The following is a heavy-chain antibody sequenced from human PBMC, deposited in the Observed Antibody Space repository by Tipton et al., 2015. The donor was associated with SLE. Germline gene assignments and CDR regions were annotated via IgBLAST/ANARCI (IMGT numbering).Heavy chain of an antibody. CDR2: IYHTGST. CDR3: ARSGYSSSWYGKVYYYYMDV. D-gene: IGHD6-13*01. CDR1: GGSFSGYY. Sequence: TLSLTCAVYGGSFSGYYWGWIRQPPGKGLEWIGTIYHTGSTYYNPSLKSRVTISVDTSKNQFSLKLSSVTAADTAVYYCARSGYSSSWYGKVYYYYMDVWGKGTTVTVSS. J-gene: IGHJ6*03. V-gene: IGHV4-34*01.